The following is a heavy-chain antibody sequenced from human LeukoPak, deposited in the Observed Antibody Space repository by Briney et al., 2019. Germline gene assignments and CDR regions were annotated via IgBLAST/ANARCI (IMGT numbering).Heavy chain of an antibody. V-gene: IGHV1-2*06. D-gene: IGHD3-3*01. CDR2: INPNSGGT. CDR3: ARNTYYDFWSGYYNNWFDP. Sequence: GASVKVSCKASGYTFNGYYMHWVRQAPGQGLEWMGRINPNSGGTNYAQKFQGRVTMTRDTSISTAYMELSRLRSDDTAVYYCARNTYYDFWSGYYNNWFDPWGQGTLVTVSS. CDR1: GYTFNGYY. J-gene: IGHJ5*02.